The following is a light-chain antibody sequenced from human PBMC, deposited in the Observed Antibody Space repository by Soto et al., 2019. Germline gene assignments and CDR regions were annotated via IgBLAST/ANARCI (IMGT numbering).Light chain of an antibody. V-gene: IGLV2-8*01. Sequence: QSVLTQPPSASGSPGQSVTISCTGTSSDVGGYNYVSWYQQHPGKAPKLMIYEVSKRPSGVPDRFSGSKSGNTASLTVSGLQAEEEGDYYCSSYAGSNIVFGGGTKVTVL. CDR1: SSDVGGYNY. CDR3: SSYAGSNIV. CDR2: EVS. J-gene: IGLJ2*01.